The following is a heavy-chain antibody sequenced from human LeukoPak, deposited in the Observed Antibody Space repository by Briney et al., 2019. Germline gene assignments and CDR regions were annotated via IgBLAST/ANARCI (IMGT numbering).Heavy chain of an antibody. V-gene: IGHV3-11*04. J-gene: IGHJ2*01. Sequence: GGSLRLSCAASGFTFSDFYMNWIRRAPGKELEWVSYISRGGSTTYYADSVKGRFTISRDNSKNTLYLQMNSLRAEDTAVYYCARETAGWYFDLWGRGTLVTVSS. D-gene: IGHD6-13*01. CDR2: ISRGGSTT. CDR3: ARETAGWYFDL. CDR1: GFTFSDFY.